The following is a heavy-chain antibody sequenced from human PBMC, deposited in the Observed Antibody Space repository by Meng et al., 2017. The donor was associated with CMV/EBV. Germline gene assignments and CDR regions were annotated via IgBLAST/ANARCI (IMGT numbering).Heavy chain of an antibody. Sequence: ASVKVSCKASGHTFTSYDINWARQATGQGLEWMGWMNPNSGNTGYAQKFQGRVTITRNTSINPSYMELSSLRSEDTAVYYCARGGYGSGVPYGMNVWGQGTTVTVSS. V-gene: IGHV1-8*03. CDR2: MNPNSGNT. D-gene: IGHD3-10*01. CDR1: GHTFTSYD. J-gene: IGHJ6*02. CDR3: ARGGYGSGVPYGMNV.